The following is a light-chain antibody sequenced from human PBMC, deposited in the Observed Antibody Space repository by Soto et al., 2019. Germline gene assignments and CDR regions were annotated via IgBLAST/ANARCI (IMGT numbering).Light chain of an antibody. Sequence: QSVLTQPPSASGTPGQRVTISGSGSSSNIGSDFVYWYQQLPGTDPTLLIFHNYQRPSGVPYRFSGSNYCASGSLVTSDRRSEDEADYYCSAWDDSLSAYVFGAGTKLTVL. CDR3: SAWDDSLSAYV. J-gene: IGLJ1*01. CDR2: HNY. CDR1: SSNIGSDF. V-gene: IGLV1-47*01.